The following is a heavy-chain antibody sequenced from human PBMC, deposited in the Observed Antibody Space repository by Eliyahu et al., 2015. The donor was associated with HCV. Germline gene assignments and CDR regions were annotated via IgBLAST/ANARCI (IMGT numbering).Heavy chain of an antibody. CDR1: GGSIXGFY. J-gene: IGHJ4*02. CDR3: ARYYCSSSDTCYFFDY. CDR2: IYHSGRT. D-gene: IGHD2-2*01. Sequence: QVQLQESGPGLVKPSETLSLTCTVSGGSIXGFYWSWIRQPPGKGLEWIGYIYHSGRTNCNPPLKSRVTMSVSTSKNQFSLNLSSVTAADTAVYYCARYYCSSSDTCYFFDYWGQGSLVTVSS. V-gene: IGHV4-59*01.